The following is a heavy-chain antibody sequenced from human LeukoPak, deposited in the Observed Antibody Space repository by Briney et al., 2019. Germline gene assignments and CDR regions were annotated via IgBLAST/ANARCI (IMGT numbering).Heavy chain of an antibody. V-gene: IGHV4-59*12. J-gene: IGHJ5*02. Sequence: SETLSLTCTVSGGSISSYYWSWIRQPPGKGLEWIGYIYYSGSTNYNPSLKSRVTISVDTSKNQFSLKLSSVTAADTAVYYCARAVEYGSGCIWFDPWGQGTLVTVSS. CDR3: ARAVEYGSGCIWFDP. CDR1: GGSISSYY. CDR2: IYYSGST. D-gene: IGHD3-10*01.